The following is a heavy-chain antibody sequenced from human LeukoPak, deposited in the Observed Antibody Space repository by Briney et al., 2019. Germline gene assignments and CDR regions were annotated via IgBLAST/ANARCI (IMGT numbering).Heavy chain of an antibody. CDR2: INHTGST. J-gene: IGHJ4*02. D-gene: IGHD6-19*01. CDR3: AHEEGFDVAGVFDY. V-gene: IGHV4-34*01. CDR1: GGSFSGYY. Sequence: SETLSLTCAVYGGSFSGYYWSWIRQPPGKGLEWIGEINHTGSTNHNPSLKSRVTISVDTSKNQFSLKLSSVTAADTAVYYCAHEEGFDVAGVFDYWGQGTLVTVSS.